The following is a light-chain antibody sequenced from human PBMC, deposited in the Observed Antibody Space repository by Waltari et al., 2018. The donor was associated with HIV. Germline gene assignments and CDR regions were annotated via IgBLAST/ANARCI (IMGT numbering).Light chain of an antibody. CDR1: NIGSKS. CDR3: QVWDSSSDHVV. Sequence: SYVLTQPPSVSVAPGKTARITCGGTNIGSKSVHWYQQKPGQAPLLVIYYDSARPSGIPERFSGSNSGNTATRTISRVEAGDEADYYCQVWDSSSDHVVFGGGTNLTVL. J-gene: IGLJ2*01. V-gene: IGLV3-21*04. CDR2: YDS.